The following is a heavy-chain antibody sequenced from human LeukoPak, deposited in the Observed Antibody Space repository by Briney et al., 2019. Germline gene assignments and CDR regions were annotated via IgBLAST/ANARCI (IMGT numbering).Heavy chain of an antibody. CDR2: INHSGST. D-gene: IGHD3-22*01. CDR3: ARYKSDDTSGYYYYFDY. Sequence: SETLSLTCAVSGGSVTGYYWSWTRQPPGKGLEWIGEINHSGSTNYNPSLKSRVTISVDTSKNQFSLKLSSVTAADTAVYYCARYKSDDTSGYYYYFDYWGQGTLVTVSS. CDR1: GGSVTGYY. J-gene: IGHJ4*02. V-gene: IGHV4-34*01.